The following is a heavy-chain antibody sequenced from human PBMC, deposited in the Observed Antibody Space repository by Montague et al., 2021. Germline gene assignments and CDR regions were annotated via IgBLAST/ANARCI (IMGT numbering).Heavy chain of an antibody. J-gene: IGHJ4*02. Sequence: SETLSLTCAIYVGSFTYYFSGSIRQTPGSGPEWIGVTNHRWTTKSNPSRKTRVSLSLDTSKSQLSLTLQSVTAADTAVYYCVAIKWERQTRNYFEQWGPGILLCVSS. D-gene: IGHD1-26*01. CDR1: VGSFTYYF. CDR3: VAIKWERQTRNYFEQ. CDR2: TNHRWTT. V-gene: IGHV4-34*01.